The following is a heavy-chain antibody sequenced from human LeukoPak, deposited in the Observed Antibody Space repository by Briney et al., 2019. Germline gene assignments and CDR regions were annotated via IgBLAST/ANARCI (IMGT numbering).Heavy chain of an antibody. D-gene: IGHD6-19*01. CDR3: ARYSGGWPYYFDY. J-gene: IGHJ4*02. CDR2: IHYSGST. V-gene: IGHV4-59*08. CDR1: GGSISNYY. Sequence: PSETLSLTCTVSGGSISNYYWSWIRQPPGKGLEWIGFIHYSGSTKYNPSLTSRVTISVDTSKNQFSLRLSSVTAADTAVYFCARYSGGWPYYFDYWGQGALVTVSS.